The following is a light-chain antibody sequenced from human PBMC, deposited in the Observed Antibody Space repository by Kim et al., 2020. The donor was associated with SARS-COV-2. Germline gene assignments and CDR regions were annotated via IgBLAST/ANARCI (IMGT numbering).Light chain of an antibody. CDR1: QSISNH. V-gene: IGKV1-39*01. J-gene: IGKJ4*01. Sequence: DIQMTQSPSSLSVSIGDRVTITCRSSQSISNHLNWYQQLPGKAPKLLIYAASSLQSGVPSRFSGSGSGTDFTLTISSLQSADFATYFCQQSYRSPLTFGGGTKVDIK. CDR3: QQSYRSPLT. CDR2: AAS.